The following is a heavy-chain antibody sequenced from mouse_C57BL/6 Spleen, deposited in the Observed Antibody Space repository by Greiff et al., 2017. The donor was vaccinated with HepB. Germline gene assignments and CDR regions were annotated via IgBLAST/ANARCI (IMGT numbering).Heavy chain of an antibody. D-gene: IGHD3-2*02. CDR1: GFTFSSYT. J-gene: IGHJ3*01. CDR3: ARHRDSSGYRVFAY. Sequence: EVKLVESGGGLVKPGGSLKLSCAASGFTFSSYTMSWVRQTPEKRLEWVATISGGGGNTYYPDSVKGRFTISRDNAKNTLYLQMSSLRSEDTALYYCARHRDSSGYRVFAYWGQGTLVTVSA. V-gene: IGHV5-9*01. CDR2: ISGGGGNT.